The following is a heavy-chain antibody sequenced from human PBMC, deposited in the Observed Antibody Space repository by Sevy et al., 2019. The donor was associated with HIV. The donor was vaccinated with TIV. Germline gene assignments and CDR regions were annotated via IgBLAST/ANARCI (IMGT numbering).Heavy chain of an antibody. CDR1: GFSIREHA. Sequence: GGSLRLSCSASGFSIREHAMAWFRQAPGKGLEWVGFIRSQGYGETTEYAASVRGRFTISRDDSKSIAYLQMNSLKAEDTAFYYCATDQGRFYGSGTYVDWFDPWGQGTLVTVSS. J-gene: IGHJ5*02. CDR2: IRSQGYGETT. V-gene: IGHV3-49*03. D-gene: IGHD3-10*01. CDR3: ATDQGRFYGSGTYVDWFDP.